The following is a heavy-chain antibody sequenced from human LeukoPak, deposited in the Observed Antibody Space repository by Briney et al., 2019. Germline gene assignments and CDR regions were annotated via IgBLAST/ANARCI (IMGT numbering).Heavy chain of an antibody. D-gene: IGHD3-22*01. V-gene: IGHV4-34*01. CDR3: ARVPNYYDSSGYLGAFDI. CDR1: GGSFSGYY. Sequence: SETLSLTCAVYGGSFSGYYWSWIRQPPGKGLEWIGEINHSGSTNYNPSLKSRVTISVDTSKNQFSLKLSSVTAADTAVYYCARVPNYYDSSGYLGAFDIWGQGTMVTVSS. CDR2: INHSGST. J-gene: IGHJ3*02.